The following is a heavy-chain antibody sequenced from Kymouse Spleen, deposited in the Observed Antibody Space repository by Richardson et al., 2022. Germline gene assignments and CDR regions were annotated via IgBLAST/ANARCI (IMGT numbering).Heavy chain of an antibody. Sequence: QVQLQESGPGLVKPSETLSLTCTVSGGSVSSGSYYWSWIRQPPGKGLEWIGYIYYSGSTNYNPSLKSRVTISVDTSKNQFSLKLSSVTAADTAVYYCARDSDTMVRGVMDVWGQGTTVTVSS. CDR3: ARDSDTMVRGVMDV. CDR2: IYYSGST. V-gene: IGHV4-61*01. D-gene: IGHD3-10*01. CDR1: GGSVSSGSYY. J-gene: IGHJ6*02.